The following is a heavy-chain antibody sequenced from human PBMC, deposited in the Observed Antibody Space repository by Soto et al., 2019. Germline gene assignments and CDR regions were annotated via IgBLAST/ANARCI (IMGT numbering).Heavy chain of an antibody. Sequence: ASVKVSCKASGYTFTSYGISWVRQAPGQGLEWMGWISAYNGNTNYAQKLQGRVTMTTDTSTSTAYMELRSLRSDDTAVYYCARGWYDFWSGYADHNYYYYYYGMDVWGQGTTVTVSS. V-gene: IGHV1-18*01. CDR1: GYTFTSYG. CDR3: ARGWYDFWSGYADHNYYYYYYGMDV. CDR2: ISAYNGNT. J-gene: IGHJ6*02. D-gene: IGHD3-3*01.